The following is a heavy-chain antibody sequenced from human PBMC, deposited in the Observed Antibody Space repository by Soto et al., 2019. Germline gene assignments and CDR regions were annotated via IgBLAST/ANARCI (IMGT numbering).Heavy chain of an antibody. J-gene: IGHJ6*03. CDR2: ISAYNGNT. CDR1: GYTFTSYG. V-gene: IGHV1-18*01. CDR3: ASHPTTVTTVRGYYYYMDV. Sequence: QVQLVQSGAEVKKPGASVKVSCKASGYTFTSYGISWVRQAPGQGLEWMGWISAYNGNTNYAQKLQGRVTMTTDTSTSTAYMELRSLRSDDTAVYYCASHPTTVTTVRGYYYYMDVWGKGTTVTVSS. D-gene: IGHD4-17*01.